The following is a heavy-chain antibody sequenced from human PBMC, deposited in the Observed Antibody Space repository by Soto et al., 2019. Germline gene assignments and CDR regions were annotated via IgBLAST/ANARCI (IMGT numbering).Heavy chain of an antibody. Sequence: QVQLVQSGAEVKKPGSSVKVSCKASGGTFSRYTFTWVRQAHGQGLEWMGRIIPILDIPNYAQNFQGRVTIAAYKSTSTAYVELSRLASVDTAVYYCASHCTGVLVLGTSPPGGDNYGWDVWGQGTTVNVS. J-gene: IGHJ6*01. CDR2: IIPILDIP. CDR1: GGTFSRYT. V-gene: IGHV1-69*02. D-gene: IGHD2-8*02. CDR3: ASHCTGVLVLGTSPPGGDNYGWDV.